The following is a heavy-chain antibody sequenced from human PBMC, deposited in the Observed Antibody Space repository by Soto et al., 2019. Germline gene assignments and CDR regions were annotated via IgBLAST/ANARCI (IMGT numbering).Heavy chain of an antibody. D-gene: IGHD6-19*01. CDR3: AIYREKWLPRTYYYGMGV. V-gene: IGHV1-18*01. CDR1: GYTFTSYG. Sequence: KVSCKASGYTFTSYGISWVRQAPGQGLEWMGWISAYNGNTNYAQKLQGRVTMTTDTSTSTAYMELRSLRSDDTAVYYCAIYREKWLPRTYYYGMGVWGQGTTVTVSS. J-gene: IGHJ6*02. CDR2: ISAYNGNT.